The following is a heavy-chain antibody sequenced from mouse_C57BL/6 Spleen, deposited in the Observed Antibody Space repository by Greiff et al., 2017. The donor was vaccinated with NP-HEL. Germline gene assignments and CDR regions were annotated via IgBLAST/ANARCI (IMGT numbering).Heavy chain of an antibody. CDR3: ASPERTSGSLWFAY. CDR2: IYPGSGNT. D-gene: IGHD3-2*02. Sequence: QVQLQQSGAELVRPGASVKLSCKASGYTFTDYYINWVKQRPGQGLEWIARIYPGSGNTYYNEKFKGKATLTAEKSSSTAYMQLSSLTSEDSAVYFCASPERTSGSLWFAYWGQGTLVTVSA. V-gene: IGHV1-76*01. CDR1: GYTFTDYY. J-gene: IGHJ3*01.